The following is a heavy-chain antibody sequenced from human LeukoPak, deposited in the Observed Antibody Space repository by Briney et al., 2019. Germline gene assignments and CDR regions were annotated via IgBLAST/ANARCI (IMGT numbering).Heavy chain of an antibody. CDR1: GFTFSSYA. CDR2: ISYDGSNK. V-gene: IGHV3-30*01. Sequence: PGGSLRLSCAASGFTFSSYAMHWVRQAPGKGLEWVAVISYDGSNKYYADSVKGRFTISRDNSKNTLYLQMNSLRAEDTAVYYCAGEWGEGNSADAFDIWGQGTMVTVSS. D-gene: IGHD1-26*01. CDR3: AGEWGEGNSADAFDI. J-gene: IGHJ3*02.